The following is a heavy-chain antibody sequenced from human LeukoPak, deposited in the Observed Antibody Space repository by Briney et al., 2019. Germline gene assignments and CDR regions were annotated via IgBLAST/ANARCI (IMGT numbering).Heavy chain of an antibody. CDR3: AREPRGGGYSFDY. V-gene: IGHV4-31*03. CDR2: IYYSGST. Sequence: SETLSLTCTVSGDSISSVCYYWSWIRQHPGKGLEWIGYIYYSGSTFYNPSLKSRVTISVDTSKDQFSLRLSSATAADTAVYYCAREPRGGGYSFDYWGQGTLVTVSS. D-gene: IGHD5-12*01. CDR1: GDSISSVCYY. J-gene: IGHJ4*02.